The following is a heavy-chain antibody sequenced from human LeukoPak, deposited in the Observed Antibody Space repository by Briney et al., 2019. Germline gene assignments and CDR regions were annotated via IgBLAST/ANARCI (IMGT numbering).Heavy chain of an antibody. CDR1: GFSISSVGYY. V-gene: IGHV4-61*08. J-gene: IGHJ3*02. D-gene: IGHD2-21*01. Sequence: SETLSLTCTVSGFSISSVGYYWSWTRQPPGKGVGWIGNIYYSGSTNYNPSLKSRVTISVDTSKNQFSLKLSSVTAADTAVYYCARAEVVVHRRGAFDIWGQGTMVTVSS. CDR3: ARAEVVVHRRGAFDI. CDR2: IYYSGST.